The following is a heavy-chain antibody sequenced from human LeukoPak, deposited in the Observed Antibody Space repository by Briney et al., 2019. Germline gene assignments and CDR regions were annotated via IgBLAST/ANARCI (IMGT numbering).Heavy chain of an antibody. D-gene: IGHD2-15*01. Sequence: GESLKISCKGPGYSFTIYWIAWVRQMPGKGLECKGISYPRDSDTRYSPSLQGQVTISADKFISTDYLQWSSLKASDTAMYYCAGLGYCSGGSCYSGAGFDFDIWGQGTMVTASS. CDR2: SYPRDSDT. CDR1: GYSFTIYW. V-gene: IGHV5-51*01. J-gene: IGHJ3*02. CDR3: AGLGYCSGGSCYSGAGFDFDI.